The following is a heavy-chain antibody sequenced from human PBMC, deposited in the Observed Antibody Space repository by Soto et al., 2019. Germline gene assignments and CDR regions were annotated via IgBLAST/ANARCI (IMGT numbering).Heavy chain of an antibody. CDR1: GGSISSSSFY. CDR2: IYYSGST. J-gene: IGHJ2*01. Sequence: QLQLQESGPGLVKPSETLSLTCTVSGGSISSSSFYWGWIRPPPGKGLVWIGSIYYSGSTYYNSSLKSRVSISVDTSKSQGSLKVGSVTAADTAVYYCAGHRSGDHNWHFDLCGRGTLIVVSS. CDR3: AGHRSGDHNWHFDL. D-gene: IGHD4-17*01. V-gene: IGHV4-39*01.